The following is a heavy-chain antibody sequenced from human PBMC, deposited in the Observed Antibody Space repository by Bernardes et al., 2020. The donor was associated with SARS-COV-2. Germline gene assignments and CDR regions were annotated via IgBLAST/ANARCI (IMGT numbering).Heavy chain of an antibody. V-gene: IGHV3-23*01. CDR3: AKDLPGVAVAGTGDS. Sequence: GGSLRLSCTASGFTFNNYSMSWVRQAPGKGLEWVSAIGGSGTCTHYADSVKGRFTISRDNSKNTLYLQMNSLRAEDTAVYYCAKDLPGVAVAGTGDSWSQGTLVTVSS. J-gene: IGHJ4*02. CDR2: IGGSGTCT. CDR1: GFTFNNYS. D-gene: IGHD6-19*01.